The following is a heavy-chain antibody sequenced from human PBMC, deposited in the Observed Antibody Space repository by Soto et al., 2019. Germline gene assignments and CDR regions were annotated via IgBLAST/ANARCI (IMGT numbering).Heavy chain of an antibody. J-gene: IGHJ4*02. CDR3: ARGLWGYYGSSGYLDY. V-gene: IGHV4-34*01. CDR1: GGSFSGYY. Sequence: SETLSLTCAVYGGSFSGYYWSWIRQPPGKGLEWIGEINHSGSTNYNPSLKSRVTISVDTSKNQFSLKLSSVTAADTAVYYCARGLWGYYGSSGYLDYWGQGTLVTVSS. D-gene: IGHD3-22*01. CDR2: INHSGST.